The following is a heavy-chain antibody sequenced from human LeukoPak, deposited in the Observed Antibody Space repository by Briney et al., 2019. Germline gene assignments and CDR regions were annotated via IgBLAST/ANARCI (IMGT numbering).Heavy chain of an antibody. D-gene: IGHD3-22*01. J-gene: IGHJ3*02. CDR3: ARGPYRYYDSSGYRYAFDI. Sequence: PGGSLRLTCAASGFTFSSYEMNLVRQVPRKGLERASYISSSCSTIYYADSVNGRFTISRDNAKNSLYLQLNSLRADDTAVYYCARGPYRYYDSSGYRYAFDIWGQGTMVTVPS. CDR1: GFTFSSYE. CDR2: ISSSCSTI. V-gene: IGHV3-48*03.